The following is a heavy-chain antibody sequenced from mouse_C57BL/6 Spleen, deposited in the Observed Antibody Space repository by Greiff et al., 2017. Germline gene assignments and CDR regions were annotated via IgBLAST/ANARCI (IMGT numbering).Heavy chain of an antibody. CDR1: GYTFTSYW. J-gene: IGHJ2*01. CDR2: IHPNSGST. D-gene: IGHD1-1*01. Sequence: QVQLQQPGAELVKPGASVKLSCKASGYTFTSYWMHWVKQRPGQGLEWIGMIHPNSGSTNYNEKFKSKATLTVDKSSSTAYMQLSSLTSEDSAVYYCARFYYGSSYGDFDYWAKAPLSQSPQ. CDR3: ARFYYGSSYGDFDY. V-gene: IGHV1-64*01.